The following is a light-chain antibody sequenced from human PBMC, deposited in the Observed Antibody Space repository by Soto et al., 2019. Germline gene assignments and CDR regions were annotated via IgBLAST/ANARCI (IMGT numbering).Light chain of an antibody. J-gene: IGKJ5*01. V-gene: IGKV3-20*01. CDR2: GAS. CDR1: QSVSSY. Sequence: EIVLTQSTATLSFSPWERATLSVMARQSVSSYLAWYQQKPGQAPRLLIYGASSRATGIPDRFSGSGSGTDFTLTISRLEPEDFAVDYCQQYGSSPITCGQGTRLEIK. CDR3: QQYGSSPIT.